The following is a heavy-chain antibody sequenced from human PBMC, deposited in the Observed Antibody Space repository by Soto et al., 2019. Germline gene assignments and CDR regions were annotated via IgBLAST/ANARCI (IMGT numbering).Heavy chain of an antibody. Sequence: PXQTLPLPCTVSGYSVSSGSYWGWIRQPPGKGPEWIASIYHGGTTFYNPSLKSRVTVSVDKSNNQFSLKLRSVTAADTAVYYCAKAHVIVVAGSTFDDWGHGTLVTVSS. CDR2: IYHGGTT. J-gene: IGHJ4*01. V-gene: IGHV4-38-2*02. D-gene: IGHD6-19*01. CDR1: GYSVSSGSY. CDR3: AKAHVIVVAGSTFDD.